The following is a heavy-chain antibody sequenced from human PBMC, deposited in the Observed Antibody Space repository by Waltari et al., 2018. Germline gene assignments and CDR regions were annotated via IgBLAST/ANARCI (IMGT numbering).Heavy chain of an antibody. CDR2: IKPDGTEE. Sequence: QLVESGGGLVQPGGSLRLSCVVSGFTFCSYWMSWVRHTQGKGLEWVANIKPDGTEEYYVDYVKGRFTNSRDNAKNSLYLQMNSLRAEDTAVYYCARDDGIRTVDYWGQGTLVTVSS. D-gene: IGHD1-20*01. V-gene: IGHV3-7*01. CDR3: ARDDGIRTVDY. J-gene: IGHJ4*02. CDR1: GFTFCSYW.